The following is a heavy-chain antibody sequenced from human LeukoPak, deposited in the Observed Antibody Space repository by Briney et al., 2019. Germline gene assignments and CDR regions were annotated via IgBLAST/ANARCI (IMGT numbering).Heavy chain of an antibody. CDR2: IIPIFGTA. Sequence: ASVKVSCKASGGTFSSYAISWVRQAPGQGLEWMGGIIPIFGTANYAQKFQGRVTIIADKSTSTAYMELSSLRSEDTAVYYCARQYYDSSGYPLFDPWGQGTLVTVSS. D-gene: IGHD3-22*01. J-gene: IGHJ5*02. V-gene: IGHV1-69*06. CDR1: GGTFSSYA. CDR3: ARQYYDSSGYPLFDP.